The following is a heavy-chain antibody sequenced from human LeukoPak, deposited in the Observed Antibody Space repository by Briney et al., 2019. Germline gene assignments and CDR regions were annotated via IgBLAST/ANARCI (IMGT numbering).Heavy chain of an antibody. J-gene: IGHJ4*02. CDR2: INPNSGGT. Sequence: GASVKVSCKASGYTFTGYYMHWVRQAPGQGVEWMGWINPNSGGTNYAQKFQGRVTMTRDTSISTAYMELSRLRSDDTAVYYCARYCSGGSCYSTRRAFDYWGQGTLVTVSS. CDR1: GYTFTGYY. CDR3: ARYCSGGSCYSTRRAFDY. V-gene: IGHV1-2*02. D-gene: IGHD2-15*01.